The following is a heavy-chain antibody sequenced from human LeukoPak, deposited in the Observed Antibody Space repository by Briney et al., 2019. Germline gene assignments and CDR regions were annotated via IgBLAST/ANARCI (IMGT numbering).Heavy chain of an antibody. J-gene: IGHJ4*02. Sequence: GGSLKLSLEASGFRFNNYAKKLVRRTPGKGLELLSGISRSAATYYADSVKGRFTISRDNSKNTLYLQMNNLRADDTALYYCARVDLSLTAAGILEYWGQGTLVTVSS. CDR1: GFRFNNYA. CDR3: ARVDLSLTAAGILEY. D-gene: IGHD6-13*01. CDR2: ISRSAAT. V-gene: IGHV3-23*01.